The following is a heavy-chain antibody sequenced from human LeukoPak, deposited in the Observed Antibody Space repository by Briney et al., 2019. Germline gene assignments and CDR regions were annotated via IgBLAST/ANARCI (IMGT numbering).Heavy chain of an antibody. CDR1: GYSFTNYW. D-gene: IGHD5-18*01. V-gene: IGHV5-51*01. Sequence: GESLKISCKGSGYSFTNYWIGWVRQMPGKGPEWMGIIYPGDSDTRYSPSFQGQVTISADKSISSVYLQWSSLKASDTAMYYCARHLRLWQNWFDPWGQGTLVTVSS. J-gene: IGHJ5*02. CDR2: IYPGDSDT. CDR3: ARHLRLWQNWFDP.